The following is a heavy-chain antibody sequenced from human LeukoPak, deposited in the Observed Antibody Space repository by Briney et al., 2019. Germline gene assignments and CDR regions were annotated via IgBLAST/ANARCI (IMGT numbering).Heavy chain of an antibody. Sequence: ASVKVSCKASGYTFTSYDINWVRQATGQGLEWMGWMNPNSGNTGYAQKFQGRVTMTRNTSISTAYMELRNLRSDDTAMYYCARLREWLMSGYAFDIWGQGTMVTVSS. CDR2: MNPNSGNT. D-gene: IGHD3-3*01. CDR1: GYTFTSYD. J-gene: IGHJ3*02. CDR3: ARLREWLMSGYAFDI. V-gene: IGHV1-8*01.